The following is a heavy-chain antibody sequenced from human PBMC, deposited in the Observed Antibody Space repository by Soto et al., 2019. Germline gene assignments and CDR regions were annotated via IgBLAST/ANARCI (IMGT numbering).Heavy chain of an antibody. CDR1: GFTFSGSA. CDR3: TRTGPYYYGMDV. J-gene: IGHJ6*02. CDR2: IRSKANSYAT. V-gene: IGHV3-73*01. Sequence: PGGSLRLSCAASGFTFSGSAMHWVHQASGKGLEWVGRIRSKANSYATAYAASVKGRFTISRDDSKNTAYLQMNSLKTEDTAVHYCTRTGPYYYGMDVWGQGTTVTVSS.